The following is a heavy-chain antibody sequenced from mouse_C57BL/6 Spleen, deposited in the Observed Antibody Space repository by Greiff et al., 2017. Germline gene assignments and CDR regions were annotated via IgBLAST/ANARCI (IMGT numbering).Heavy chain of an antibody. CDR3: ARDRSSYEWYFDV. CDR1: GFTFSDYY. Sequence: EVQLVESEGGLVQPGSSMKLSCTASGFTFSDYYVAWVRQVPEKGLEWVANINYDGSSTYYLDSLKSRFIISRDNAKNILYLQMSSLKSEDTATYYCARDRSSYEWYFDVWGTGTTVTVSS. D-gene: IGHD1-1*01. CDR2: INYDGSST. V-gene: IGHV5-16*01. J-gene: IGHJ1*03.